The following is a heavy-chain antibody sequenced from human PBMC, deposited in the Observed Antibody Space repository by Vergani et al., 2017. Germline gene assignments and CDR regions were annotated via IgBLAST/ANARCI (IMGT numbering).Heavy chain of an antibody. D-gene: IGHD3-10*01. V-gene: IGHV3-23*01. J-gene: IGHJ2*01. CDR3: AKDRSLWFGELFLLGWYFDL. CDR1: EFTFSNYA. Sequence: EVQLLESGGGLVQPGGSLRLTCAASEFTFSNYAMNWVRQAPGKGLEWVSGISGSGVSAYYTDSVKGRFTISRDNSKNTLYLQMNSLRAEDTAVYYCAKDRSLWFGELFLLGWYFDLWGRGTLFTVSS. CDR2: ISGSGVSA.